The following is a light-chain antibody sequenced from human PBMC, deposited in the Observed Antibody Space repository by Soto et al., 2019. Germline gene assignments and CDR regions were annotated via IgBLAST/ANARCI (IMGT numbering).Light chain of an antibody. Sequence: DIQMTQSPSSLSASVGDRVTITCRASQSIRTYLNWFQQRPGKAPKLLIYAASTLQGGVPSRFSGSGSGTDFTLTISSLRPDDFATYYCLQSHSTPLTFGQGTRLDI. V-gene: IGKV1-39*01. CDR1: QSIRTY. J-gene: IGKJ5*01. CDR2: AAS. CDR3: LQSHSTPLT.